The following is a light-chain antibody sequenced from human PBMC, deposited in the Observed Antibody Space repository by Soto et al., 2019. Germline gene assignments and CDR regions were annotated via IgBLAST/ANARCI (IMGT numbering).Light chain of an antibody. CDR3: QQYNDWPQT. Sequence: VMTQSPATLSVSPGDRVTLSCRASQSVATNLSWYQQRPGQAPRLLIYGASKRAIGLPARFSGSGSGTEFTLTISSLQSEDFAVYYCQQYNDWPQTLGQGTKVDIK. V-gene: IGKV3-15*01. CDR1: QSVATN. CDR2: GAS. J-gene: IGKJ1*01.